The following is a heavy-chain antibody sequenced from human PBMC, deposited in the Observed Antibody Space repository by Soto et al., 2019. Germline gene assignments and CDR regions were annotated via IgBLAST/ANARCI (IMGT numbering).Heavy chain of an antibody. V-gene: IGHV4-30-4*01. Sequence: PLSLTCTVSGGSISSGDYYWSWIRQPPGKGLEWIGYIYYSGSTYYNPSLKSRVTISVDTSKNQFSLKLSSVTAADTAVYYCARTYYDFWSGYYRRWFDPWGQGTLGTVSS. CDR3: ARTYYDFWSGYYRRWFDP. CDR1: GGSISSGDYY. D-gene: IGHD3-3*01. J-gene: IGHJ5*02. CDR2: IYYSGST.